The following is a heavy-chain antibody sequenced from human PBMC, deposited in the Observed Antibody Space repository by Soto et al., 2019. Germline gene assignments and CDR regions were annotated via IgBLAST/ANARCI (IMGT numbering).Heavy chain of an antibody. CDR2: IYHSGST. CDR3: ARDNVDYGFKNYFDY. V-gene: IGHV4-4*02. Sequence: TLSLTCAVSGGSISSSNWWSWVRQPQGKGLEWIGEIYHSGSTNYNPSLKSRVTISVDKSKNQFSLKLSPVTAADTAVYYCARDNVDYGFKNYFDYWGQGTLVTVSS. CDR1: GGSISSSNW. J-gene: IGHJ4*02. D-gene: IGHD4-17*01.